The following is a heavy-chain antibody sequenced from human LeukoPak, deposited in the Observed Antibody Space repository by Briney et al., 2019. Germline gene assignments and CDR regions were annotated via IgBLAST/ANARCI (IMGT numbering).Heavy chain of an antibody. Sequence: ASVKVSCKASGGTFSSYAISWVRQAPGQGLEWVGRIIPILGIANYAQKFQGRVTITADKSTSTAYMELSSLRSEDTAVYYCARPLRFLEWLFGYYYGMDVWGQGTTVTVSS. CDR1: GGTFSSYA. CDR3: ARPLRFLEWLFGYYYGMDV. V-gene: IGHV1-69*04. D-gene: IGHD3-3*01. CDR2: IIPILGIA. J-gene: IGHJ6*02.